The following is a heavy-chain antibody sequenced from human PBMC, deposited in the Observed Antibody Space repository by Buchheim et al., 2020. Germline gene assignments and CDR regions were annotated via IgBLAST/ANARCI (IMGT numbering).Heavy chain of an antibody. D-gene: IGHD2-2*01. CDR3: ARDWYCSSTSCSYYFNY. Sequence: QVQLVESGGGVVQPGRSLRLSCAASGFTFSSYGMHWVRMAQGKGLEWVAVIWYDGSINYYADSVKGRFTTTRDNSKNTLYLQMNSLRAEDTAVYYCARDWYCSSTSCSYYFNYWGQGTL. CDR2: IWYDGSIN. CDR1: GFTFSSYG. V-gene: IGHV3-33*01. J-gene: IGHJ4*02.